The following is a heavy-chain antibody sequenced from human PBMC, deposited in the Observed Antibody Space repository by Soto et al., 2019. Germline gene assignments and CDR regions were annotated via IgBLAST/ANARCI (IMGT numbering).Heavy chain of an antibody. J-gene: IGHJ6*02. CDR3: ARDGDYEIYYSGMDV. D-gene: IGHD4-17*01. Sequence: QVQLVQSGAEVKKPGSSVKVSCKASGGTFSSYTISWVRQAPGQGLAWMGRIIPILGIANYAQKFQVRVTITADKSTSTADMELSSLRSEDTAVYYCARDGDYEIYYSGMDVWGQGTTVTVSS. CDR2: IIPILGIA. CDR1: GGTFSSYT. V-gene: IGHV1-69*08.